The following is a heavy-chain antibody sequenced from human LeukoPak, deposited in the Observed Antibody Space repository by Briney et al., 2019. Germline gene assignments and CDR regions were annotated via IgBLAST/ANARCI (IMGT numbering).Heavy chain of an antibody. CDR3: ARIVVVVAATLFTYYFDY. CDR1: GYTFTGYY. D-gene: IGHD2-15*01. CDR2: INPNSGGT. J-gene: IGHJ4*02. Sequence: ASVKVSCKASGYTFTGYYMHWVRQALGQGLEWMGWINPNSGGTNYAQKFQGRVTMTRDTSISAAYMELSRLRSDDTAVYYCARIVVVVAATLFTYYFDYWGQGTLVTVSS. V-gene: IGHV1-2*02.